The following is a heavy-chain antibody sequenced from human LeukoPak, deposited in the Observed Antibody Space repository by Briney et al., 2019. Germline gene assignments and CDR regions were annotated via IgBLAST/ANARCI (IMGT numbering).Heavy chain of an antibody. V-gene: IGHV4-59*01. D-gene: IGHD3-22*01. J-gene: IGHJ5*02. CDR3: ARTDSRFDP. Sequence: SETLSLTCTVSGGSIISYYWSWIRQPPGEGLEWIGYIYYSGSTNYNPSLKSRVTISVDTSKNQFSLKLSSVTAADTAVYYCARTDSRFDPWGQGTLVTVSS. CDR1: GGSIISYY. CDR2: IYYSGST.